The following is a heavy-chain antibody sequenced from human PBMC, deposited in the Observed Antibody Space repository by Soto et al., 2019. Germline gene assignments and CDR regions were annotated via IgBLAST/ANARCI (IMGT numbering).Heavy chain of an antibody. Sequence: ASVKVSCKASGYTFTSYGISWVRQAPGQGLEWMGWISAYNGNTNYAQKLQGRVTMTTDTSTSTAYMELRSLRSDDTAVYYCALVVVAATGTLLLDYWGQGTLVTVSS. J-gene: IGHJ4*02. V-gene: IGHV1-18*04. CDR2: ISAYNGNT. CDR1: GYTFTSYG. D-gene: IGHD2-15*01. CDR3: ALVVVAATGTLLLDY.